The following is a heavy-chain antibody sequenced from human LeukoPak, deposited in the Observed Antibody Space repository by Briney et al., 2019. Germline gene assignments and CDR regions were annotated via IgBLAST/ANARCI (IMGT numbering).Heavy chain of an antibody. V-gene: IGHV1-2*02. CDR3: TIAVAASYNWFDP. Sequence: GASVKVSCKASGGTFSSYAISWVRQAPGQGLEWMGWINPNSGGTNYAQKFQGRVTMTRDTSISTAYMELSRLRSDDTAVYYCTIAVAASYNWFDPWGQGTLVTVSS. J-gene: IGHJ5*02. CDR1: GGTFSSYA. D-gene: IGHD6-19*01. CDR2: INPNSGGT.